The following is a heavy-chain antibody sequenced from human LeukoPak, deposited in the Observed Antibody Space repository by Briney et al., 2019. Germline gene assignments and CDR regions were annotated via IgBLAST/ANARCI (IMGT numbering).Heavy chain of an antibody. Sequence: PSETLSLTCRVSGASINSGSNYWGWIRQPPGKTLEWIGSIYSSGSTYYNPSLKSRVIIMIDTPKNHFSLTLSSVTAADTAVYYCARAIVVVPAAIIGWSYYYYYMDVWGKGTTVTISS. CDR2: IYSSGST. J-gene: IGHJ6*03. D-gene: IGHD2-2*01. CDR3: ARAIVVVPAAIIGWSYYYYYMDV. CDR1: GASINSGSNY. V-gene: IGHV4-39*07.